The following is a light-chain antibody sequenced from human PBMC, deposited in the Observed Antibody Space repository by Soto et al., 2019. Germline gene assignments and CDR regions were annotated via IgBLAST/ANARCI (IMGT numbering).Light chain of an antibody. CDR3: QQYDSYS. Sequence: DIQMTQSPSTLSASVGDRVTITCRASQSVRSWLAWYQQKPRRAPKFLIYDASSLESGVPSRFSGSGSGTEFTLTISNLQPDDFATYYCQQYDSYSFGQGTKVDI. V-gene: IGKV1-5*01. CDR1: QSVRSW. CDR2: DAS. J-gene: IGKJ1*01.